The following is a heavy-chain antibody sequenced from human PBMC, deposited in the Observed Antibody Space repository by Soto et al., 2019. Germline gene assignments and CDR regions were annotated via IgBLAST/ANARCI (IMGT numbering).Heavy chain of an antibody. CDR3: AKESRFLEWLPTDY. J-gene: IGHJ4*02. V-gene: IGHV3-30*18. D-gene: IGHD3-3*01. CDR2: ISYDGSNK. Sequence: PGGSLRLSCAASGFTFSSYGMHWVRQAPGKGLEWVAVISYDGSNKYYADSVKGRFTISRDNSKNTLYLQMNSLRAEDTAVYYCAKESRFLEWLPTDYWGQVTLVTVSS. CDR1: GFTFSSYG.